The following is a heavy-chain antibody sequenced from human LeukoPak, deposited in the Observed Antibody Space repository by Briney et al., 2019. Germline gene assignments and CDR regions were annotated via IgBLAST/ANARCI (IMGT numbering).Heavy chain of an antibody. CDR1: GFTFSDYT. CDR2: IISNGAYT. D-gene: IGHD1-26*01. Sequence: GGSLRLSCAASGFTFSDYTIHWVRQAPGKRLQSVSAIISNGAYTHYADSVKGRFTISRDNSRNAVFLQMGGLRIEDMAVYYCARVKMGATVSDYYYYYMDVWGKGTTVTVSS. J-gene: IGHJ6*03. CDR3: ARVKMGATVSDYYYYYMDV. V-gene: IGHV3-64*02.